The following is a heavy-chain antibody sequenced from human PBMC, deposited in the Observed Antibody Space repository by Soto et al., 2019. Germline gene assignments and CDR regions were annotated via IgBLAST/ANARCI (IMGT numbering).Heavy chain of an antibody. CDR3: ARDLDGSGSYFTDY. CDR1: GYIFTGYY. Sequence: ASVKVSCKASGYIFTGYYIQWVRQAPGQGLEWMGWISASNGNTKYAQNLQGRVTMTTDTSTSTAYMELRSLRSDDTAVYYCARDLDGSGSYFTDYWGQGTLVTVSS. J-gene: IGHJ4*02. V-gene: IGHV1-18*04. D-gene: IGHD3-10*01. CDR2: ISASNGNT.